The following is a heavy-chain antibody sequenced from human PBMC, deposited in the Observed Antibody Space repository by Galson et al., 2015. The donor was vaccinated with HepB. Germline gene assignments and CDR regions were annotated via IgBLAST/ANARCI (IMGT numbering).Heavy chain of an antibody. V-gene: IGHV3-7*03. CDR2: IKQDGSEK. CDR1: GFTFSRSW. J-gene: IGHJ4*02. Sequence: SLRLSCAASGFTFSRSWMSWVRQAPGKGLEWVANIKQDGSEKYYVDSVKGRFTTSRDNAKNSLYLQMNSLRAEDTAVYYCAREFGGGYYDSSGYSGDSFDYWGQGTLVTVSS. CDR3: AREFGGGYYDSSGYSGDSFDY. D-gene: IGHD3-22*01.